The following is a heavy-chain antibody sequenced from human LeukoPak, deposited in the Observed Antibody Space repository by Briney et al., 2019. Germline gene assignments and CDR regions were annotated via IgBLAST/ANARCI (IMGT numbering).Heavy chain of an antibody. D-gene: IGHD2-21*01. Sequence: GGSLRLSCAASGFTFDDYAMHWVRQAPGKGLEWVSGISWNSGSIGYADSVKGRFTISRDNSKNTLYLQMNSLRAEDTAVYYCAKEIATRLDYWGQGTLVTVSS. CDR1: GFTFDDYA. CDR2: ISWNSGSI. V-gene: IGHV3-9*01. J-gene: IGHJ4*02. CDR3: AKEIATRLDY.